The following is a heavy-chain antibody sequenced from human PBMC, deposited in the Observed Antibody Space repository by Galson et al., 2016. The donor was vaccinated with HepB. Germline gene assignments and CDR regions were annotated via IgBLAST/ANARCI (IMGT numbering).Heavy chain of an antibody. J-gene: IGHJ4*02. D-gene: IGHD3-22*01. V-gene: IGHV1-69*13. CDR2: IIPIFGAA. Sequence: SVKVSCKASGDTFSSCGISWVRQAPGQGLEWMGGIIPIFGAAIYAQKFQGRVTITADESTSTVYMEVNSLRSEDTAVYYCASLPYYYDNSNYYWGQGTLVTVSS. CDR3: ASLPYYYDNSNYY. CDR1: GDTFSSCG.